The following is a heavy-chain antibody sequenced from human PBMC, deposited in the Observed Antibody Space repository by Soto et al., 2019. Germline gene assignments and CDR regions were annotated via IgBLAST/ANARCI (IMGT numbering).Heavy chain of an antibody. D-gene: IGHD3-22*01. CDR3: ALRSMAVVPEY. Sequence: QVQLQESGPGLVKPSETLSLTCAVSGDSISSYYCMWIRQPPGKGLESIGYLYYGRSANYNPSLSRRVTLSVDTSTNQCSLTLSSMTAADTAVYYCALRSMAVVPEYWGQRTLVTVSS. CDR2: LYYGRSA. V-gene: IGHV4-59*01. CDR1: GDSISSYY. J-gene: IGHJ4*02.